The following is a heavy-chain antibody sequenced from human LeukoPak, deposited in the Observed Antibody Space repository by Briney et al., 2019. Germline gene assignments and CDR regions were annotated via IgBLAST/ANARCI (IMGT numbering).Heavy chain of an antibody. CDR1: GYTFTSYD. J-gene: IGHJ3*02. CDR2: MNPNSGNT. Sequence: ASVKVSCTASGYTFTSYDINWVRQAPGQGLEWMGWMNPNSGNTGYAQKFQGRVTITRNTSISTAYMELNSLRSEDTAVYYCAREAYYYDSSVFPPTGAFDIWGQGTMVTVSS. D-gene: IGHD3-22*01. CDR3: AREAYYYDSSVFPPTGAFDI. V-gene: IGHV1-8*03.